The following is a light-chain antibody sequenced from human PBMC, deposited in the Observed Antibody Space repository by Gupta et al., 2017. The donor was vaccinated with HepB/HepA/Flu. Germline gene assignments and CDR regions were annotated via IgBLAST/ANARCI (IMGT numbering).Light chain of an antibody. CDR2: AAS. J-gene: IGKJ1*01. CDR3: QQYNNWPPLT. V-gene: IGKV3-15*01. CDR1: QDINNN. Sequence: EVVMTQSPATLSVSPGERATLSCRASQDINNNLAWYQQNPGQAPRLLIYAASTRATGIPARFSGSGSGTEFTLTISSLQSEDFAIYYCQQYNNWPPLTFGKGTTVE.